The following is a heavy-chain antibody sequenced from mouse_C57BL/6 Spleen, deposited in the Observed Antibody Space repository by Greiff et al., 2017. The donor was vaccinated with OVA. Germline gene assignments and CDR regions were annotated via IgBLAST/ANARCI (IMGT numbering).Heavy chain of an antibody. Sequence: QVQLKESGAELVRPGTSVKVSCKASGYAFTNYLIEWVKQRPGQGLEWIGVINPGSGGTNYNEKFKGKATLTADKSSSTAYMQLSSLTSEDSAVYFCAIRHYAMDYWGQGTSVTVSS. CDR3: AIRHYAMDY. J-gene: IGHJ4*01. V-gene: IGHV1-54*01. CDR2: INPGSGGT. CDR1: GYAFTNYL. D-gene: IGHD1-2*01.